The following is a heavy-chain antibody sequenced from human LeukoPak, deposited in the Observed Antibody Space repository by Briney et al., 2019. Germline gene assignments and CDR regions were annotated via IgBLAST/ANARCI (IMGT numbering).Heavy chain of an antibody. CDR2: IYTSGST. D-gene: IGHD6-19*01. J-gene: IGHJ3*02. Sequence: PSETLSLTCTVSGGSISSSSYYWSWIRQPAGKGLEWIGRIYTSGSTNYNPSLKSRVTMSVDTSKNQFSLKLSSVTAADTAVYYCARAAVAGWGSAFDIWGQGAMVTVSS. CDR1: GGSISSSSYY. V-gene: IGHV4-61*02. CDR3: ARAAVAGWGSAFDI.